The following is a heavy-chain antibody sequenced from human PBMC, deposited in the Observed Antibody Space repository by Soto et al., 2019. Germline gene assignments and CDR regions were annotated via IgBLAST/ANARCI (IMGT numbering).Heavy chain of an antibody. V-gene: IGHV4-59*01. Sequence: SKTLSLTCTVSDGSISGYYWSWIRQPPGKGLEWIGYIFYSGITNYNPSLKSRVTISVDTSKNQFSLNLSSVTAADTAVYYCARAGWSNSWYFDYWGQGSLVTVS. D-gene: IGHD6-13*01. CDR3: ARAGWSNSWYFDY. J-gene: IGHJ4*02. CDR2: IFYSGIT. CDR1: DGSISGYY.